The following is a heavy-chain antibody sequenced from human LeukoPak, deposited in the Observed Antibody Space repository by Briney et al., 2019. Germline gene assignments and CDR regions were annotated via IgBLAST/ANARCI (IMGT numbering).Heavy chain of an antibody. V-gene: IGHV3-30*04. CDR1: GFTFSSYA. D-gene: IGHD2-2*01. CDR2: ISYDGSNK. CDR3: ARERVGFDY. Sequence: GGSLRLSCAASGFTFSSYAMHWVRQAPGKGLEWVAVISYDGSNKYYADSVKGRFTISRDNSKNTLYLQMNSLRAEDTAVNYCARERVGFDYWGQGTLVTVSS. J-gene: IGHJ4*02.